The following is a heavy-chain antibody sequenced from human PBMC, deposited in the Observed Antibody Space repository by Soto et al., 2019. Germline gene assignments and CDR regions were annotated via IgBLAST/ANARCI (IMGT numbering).Heavy chain of an antibody. J-gene: IGHJ4*02. CDR2: TNPKSGGT. CDR3: ARATPQYYDPWEEETYSFDY. CDR1: GYTFTGYY. Sequence: QVQLVQSGAEVKKPGASVKVSCKASGYTFTGYYIHWVRQAPREGLEWVGWTNPKSGGTNYALKFQGWVTMTRDTSISTAYMELSRLRSDDTAVYYCARATPQYYDPWEEETYSFDYWSQGALVIVSS. V-gene: IGHV1-2*04. D-gene: IGHD3-22*01.